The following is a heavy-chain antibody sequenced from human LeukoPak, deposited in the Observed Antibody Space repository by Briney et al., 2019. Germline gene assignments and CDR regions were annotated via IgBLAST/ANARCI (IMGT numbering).Heavy chain of an antibody. CDR1: GYTFTSYG. CDR3: ASSRLLHCSSTSCYNADYYYYYMDV. CDR2: IIPIFGTA. J-gene: IGHJ6*03. D-gene: IGHD2-2*02. Sequence: GASVRVSCKASGYTFTSYGISWVRQAPGQGLEWMGGIIPIFGTANYAQKFQGRVTITADESTSTAYMELSSLRSEDTAVYYCASSRLLHCSSTSCYNADYYYYYMDVWGKGTTVTVSS. V-gene: IGHV1-69*13.